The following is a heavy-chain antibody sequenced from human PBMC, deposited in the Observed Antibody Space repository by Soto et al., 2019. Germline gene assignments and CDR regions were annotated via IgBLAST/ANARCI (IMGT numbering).Heavy chain of an antibody. J-gene: IGHJ3*02. V-gene: IGHV3-30-3*01. Sequence: GGSLRLSCAASGFTFSSYAMHWVRQAPGKGLEWVAVISYDGSNKYYADSVKGRFTISRDNSKNTLYLQMNSLRAEDTAVYYCARDEPPSDPVVVVAATGPWGAFDIWGQGTMVTVSS. CDR1: GFTFSSYA. CDR3: ARDEPPSDPVVVVAATGPWGAFDI. D-gene: IGHD2-15*01. CDR2: ISYDGSNK.